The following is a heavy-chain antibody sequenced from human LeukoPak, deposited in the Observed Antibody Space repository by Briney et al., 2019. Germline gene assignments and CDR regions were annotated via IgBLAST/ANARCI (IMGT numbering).Heavy chain of an antibody. V-gene: IGHV3-74*01. CDR1: GFTFSSYW. CDR2: INSDGSST. Sequence: PGGSLRLSCAASGFTFSSYWMHWVRQAPGKGLVWVSRINSDGSSTSYAYSVKGRFTISRDNAKNTLYLQMNSLRAEDTAVYYCARDLVYVAAAGPEDAFDIWGQGTMVTVSS. J-gene: IGHJ3*02. D-gene: IGHD6-13*01. CDR3: ARDLVYVAAAGPEDAFDI.